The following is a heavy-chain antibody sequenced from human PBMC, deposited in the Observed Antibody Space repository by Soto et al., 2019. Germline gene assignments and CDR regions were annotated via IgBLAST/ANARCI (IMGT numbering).Heavy chain of an antibody. CDR1: GGSISNYY. J-gene: IGHJ4*02. CDR2: IYYSGST. V-gene: IGHV4-59*01. CDR3: ARRYAGNFDY. Sequence: QVQLQESGPGLVKPSETLSLTCTVSGGSISNYYWSWIRQPPGKGLEWIGYIYYSGSTNDNPSLKSRVTISVDTSKNQFSLKLSSVTAADTAVYYCARRYAGNFDYWGQGTLVTVSS. D-gene: IGHD2-8*01.